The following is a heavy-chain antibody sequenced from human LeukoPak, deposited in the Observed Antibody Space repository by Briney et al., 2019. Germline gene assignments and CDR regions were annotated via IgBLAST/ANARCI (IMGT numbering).Heavy chain of an antibody. CDR3: AKGGEMGTIRGYFDY. V-gene: IGHV3-30*02. Sequence: GGSLRLSCAASGFIFSGYGMHWVRQAPGKGLEWVADIWYDGSNKYYADSVRGRFTISRDNSKTTLYLQMNSLRTEDTAVYYCAKGGEMGTIRGYFDYLGQGTLVTVSS. D-gene: IGHD5-24*01. J-gene: IGHJ4*02. CDR1: GFIFSGYG. CDR2: IWYDGSNK.